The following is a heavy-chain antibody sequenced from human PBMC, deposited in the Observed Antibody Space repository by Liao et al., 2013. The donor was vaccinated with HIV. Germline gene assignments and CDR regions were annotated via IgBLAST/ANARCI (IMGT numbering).Heavy chain of an antibody. D-gene: IGHD6-19*01. CDR3: ARDRSAWSKGEFDP. CDR2: ISYSGST. V-gene: IGHV4-59*01. CDR1: GGSISGFY. J-gene: IGHJ5*02. Sequence: QVHLQESGPGLVKPSGTLSLTCTVSGGSISGFYWSWIRQSPGKGLEWIGYISYSGSTNYTSSLKSRLTISVDKSKNQFSLKLRSVTAADTAVYYCARDRSAWSKGEFDPWGRGNPGHRLL.